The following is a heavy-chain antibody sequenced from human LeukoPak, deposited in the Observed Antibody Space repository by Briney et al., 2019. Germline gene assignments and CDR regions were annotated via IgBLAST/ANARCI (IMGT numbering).Heavy chain of an antibody. Sequence: GGSLRLSCAASGFTFRDYYMSWIRQAPGKGLEWISYISSSDITRYYADSVKGRFTISRDNSKNTLYLQMNSLRAEDTAVYYCAKEIDFWSGYYNDDAFDIWGQGTMVTVSS. CDR1: GFTFRDYY. CDR2: ISSSDITR. D-gene: IGHD3-3*01. J-gene: IGHJ3*02. V-gene: IGHV3-11*04. CDR3: AKEIDFWSGYYNDDAFDI.